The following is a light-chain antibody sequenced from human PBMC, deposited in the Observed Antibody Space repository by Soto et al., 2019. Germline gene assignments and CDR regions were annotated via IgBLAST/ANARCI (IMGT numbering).Light chain of an antibody. Sequence: QSFLTQPASVSGSLGQSITISCAGTGSDVGEYNYVSWYQQHPDKAPKLMIYEVRNRPSGVSNRFSGSKSGNTASLAIAGLQAEDEADYYCSSYTSTSTLYVFGTGTKVTVL. CDR3: SSYTSTSTLYV. CDR1: GSDVGEYNY. CDR2: EVR. J-gene: IGLJ1*01. V-gene: IGLV2-14*01.